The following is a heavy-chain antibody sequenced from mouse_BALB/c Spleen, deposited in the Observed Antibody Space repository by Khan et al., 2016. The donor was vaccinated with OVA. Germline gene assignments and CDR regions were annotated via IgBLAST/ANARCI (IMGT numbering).Heavy chain of an antibody. V-gene: IGHV1-5*01. CDR2: IYPGNTDT. Sequence: VQLQQSGTVLARPGASVKMSCKASGYTFTSYWMHWVKQRPGQGLEWIGDIYPGNTDTNYNQKFKGKAKLTAVTSTSTAYMELYSLTNEDYAVYYCTRRNWDVAWFAYWGQGTLVTVSA. J-gene: IGHJ3*01. CDR1: GYTFTSYW. D-gene: IGHD4-1*01. CDR3: TRRNWDVAWFAY.